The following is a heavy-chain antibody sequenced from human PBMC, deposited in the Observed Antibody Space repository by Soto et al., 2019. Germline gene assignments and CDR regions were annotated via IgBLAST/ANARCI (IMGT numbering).Heavy chain of an antibody. Sequence: VQLVQSGAEVKKTGSSVKVSCKASGGTFNKFAFSWGRQALGQGFEWMGGFIPVFRSANYAQRFRGRITITADEYTSTVYLYLNDLRSDDTAVYYCARRYCASDNCPLFYYFVDLWGLGTTVTVSS. CDR1: GGTFNKFA. CDR2: FIPVFRSA. CDR3: ARRYCASDNCPLFYYFVDL. V-gene: IGHV1-69*01. J-gene: IGHJ6*02. D-gene: IGHD2-21*02.